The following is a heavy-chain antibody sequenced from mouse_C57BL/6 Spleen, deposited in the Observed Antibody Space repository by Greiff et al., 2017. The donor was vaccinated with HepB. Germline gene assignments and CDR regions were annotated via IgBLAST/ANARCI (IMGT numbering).Heavy chain of an antibody. J-gene: IGHJ3*01. CDR1: GYTFTGYW. D-gene: IGHD2-4*01. V-gene: IGHV1-9*01. CDR3: ARSHYDYGGGRSWFAY. CDR2: ILPGSGST. Sequence: QVQLQQSGAELMKPGASVKLSCKATGYTFTGYWIEWVKQRPGHGLEWIGEILPGSGSTNYNEKFKGKATFTADTSSNTAYMQLSSLTTEDSAIYYCARSHYDYGGGRSWFAYWGQGTLVTVSA.